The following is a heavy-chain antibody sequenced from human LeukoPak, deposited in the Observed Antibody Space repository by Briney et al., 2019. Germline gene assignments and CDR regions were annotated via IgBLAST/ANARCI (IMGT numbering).Heavy chain of an antibody. CDR1: GYSFTSNY. J-gene: IGHJ4*02. V-gene: IGHV1-46*01. Sequence: ASVKVSCKASGYSFTSNYIHWVRQAPGQGLEWMGMIYPRDGSTSYAQKFQGRVTVTRDTSTSTVHMELSGLRSEDTAVYYCAREGSSSFGYWGQGTLVTVSS. D-gene: IGHD6-13*01. CDR3: AREGSSSFGY. CDR2: IYPRDGST.